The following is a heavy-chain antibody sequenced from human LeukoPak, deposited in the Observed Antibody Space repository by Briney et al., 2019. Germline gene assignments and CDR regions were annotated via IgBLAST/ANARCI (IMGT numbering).Heavy chain of an antibody. CDR1: GFTFSTYS. J-gene: IGHJ3*01. CDR3: ARATYFYDSSGYYSGAFDV. V-gene: IGHV3-48*04. D-gene: IGHD3-22*01. CDR2: ISSSSSTI. Sequence: GGSLRLSRAASGFTFSTYSMNWVRQAPGKGLEWVSYISSSSSTIHYADSVKGRFTISRDNAKNSLYLEMNSLRAEDTAVYYCARATYFYDSSGYYSGAFDVWGQGTMVTVSS.